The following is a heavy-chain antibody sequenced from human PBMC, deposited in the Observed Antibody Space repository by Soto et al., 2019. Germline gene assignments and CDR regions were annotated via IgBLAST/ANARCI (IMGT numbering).Heavy chain of an antibody. J-gene: IGHJ4*02. V-gene: IGHV3-7*05. CDR2: INQDGSAK. D-gene: IGHD2-15*01. CDR3: GRGFGGTH. CDR1: GFTFNNYY. Sequence: VQLVESGGGLVQPGGSPRLSCAASGFTFNNYYMVWVRQAPGRGLEWVANINQDGSAKYYVDSVKGRFTISRDNAKSSLYLQINSLRAEDTATYYCGRGFGGTHWGQGSLVTVSS.